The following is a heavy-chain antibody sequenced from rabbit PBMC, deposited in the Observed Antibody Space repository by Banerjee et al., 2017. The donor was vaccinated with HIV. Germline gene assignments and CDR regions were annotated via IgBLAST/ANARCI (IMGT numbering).Heavy chain of an antibody. V-gene: IGHV1S45*01. CDR2: IYTDSGST. CDR1: GFSFSSGYY. J-gene: IGHJ4*01. D-gene: IGHD4-2*01. Sequence: QEQLVESGGGLVQPEGYLTISGGASGFSFSSGYYMCWVRQAPGKGLEWIGCIYTDSGSTYYANWAKGRFTISETSSTTVTLRMTSLTAADTATHFCARGGSAAAFNLWGPGTLVTDS. CDR3: ARGGSAAAFNL.